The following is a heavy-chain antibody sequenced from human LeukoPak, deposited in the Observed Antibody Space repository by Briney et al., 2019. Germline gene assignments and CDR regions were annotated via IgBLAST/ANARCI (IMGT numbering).Heavy chain of an antibody. V-gene: IGHV4-39*07. J-gene: IGHJ4*02. Sequence: SETLSLTSTVSGGSISSSSYYWGWIRQPPGKGLEWIGSIYYSGSTYYNPSLKSRVTISVDTSKNQFSLKLSSVTAADTAVYYCARVQFYDILTGDYPAFDYWGQGTLVTVSS. D-gene: IGHD3-9*01. CDR2: IYYSGST. CDR1: GGSISSSSYY. CDR3: ARVQFYDILTGDYPAFDY.